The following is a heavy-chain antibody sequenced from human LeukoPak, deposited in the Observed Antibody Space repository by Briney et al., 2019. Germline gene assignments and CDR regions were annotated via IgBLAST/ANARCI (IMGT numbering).Heavy chain of an antibody. CDR2: ISSSSSTI. J-gene: IGHJ3*02. D-gene: IGHD1-20*01. Sequence: GGSLRLSCAASGFTFSSYSMNWVRQAPGKGLEWVSYISSSSSTIYYADSVKGRFTISRDNAKNSLYLQMNSLRAEDTAVYYCAKGWNNWNDGDAFDIWGQGTMVTVSS. CDR3: AKGWNNWNDGDAFDI. V-gene: IGHV3-48*01. CDR1: GFTFSSYS.